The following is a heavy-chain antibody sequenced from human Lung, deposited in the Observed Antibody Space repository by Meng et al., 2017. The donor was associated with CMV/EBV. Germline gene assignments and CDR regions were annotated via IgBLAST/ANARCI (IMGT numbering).Heavy chain of an antibody. CDR3: SKDLDYDYWNCYVHYYYYGMDV. J-gene: IGHJ6*02. D-gene: IGHD3-3*01. V-gene: IGHV3-30*02. CDR2: IRHDGSNR. CDR1: GLVFSNNG. Sequence: SXAASGLVFSNNGMHWVRQAPGEGLEWVAFIRHDGSNRYYGGSVKGQFSISRDNSDNTVYVQMDSQRVEDKAVYYCSKDLDYDYWNCYVHYYYYGMDVWGQGXTVTVSS.